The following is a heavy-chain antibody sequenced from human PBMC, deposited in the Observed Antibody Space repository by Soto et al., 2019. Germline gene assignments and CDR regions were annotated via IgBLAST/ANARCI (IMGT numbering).Heavy chain of an antibody. Sequence: QLQLQESGPGLVKPSETLSLTCTVSGGSISSSSYYWGWIRQPPGKGLEWIGSIYYSGSTYYNPSLMSRVTIYVDTSKNQFSLKLSYVTAADTAVYYCARHILTNCSGGSCYSNWFDPWGQGTLVTVSS. D-gene: IGHD2-15*01. CDR3: ARHILTNCSGGSCYSNWFDP. CDR1: GGSISSSSYY. CDR2: IYYSGST. V-gene: IGHV4-39*01. J-gene: IGHJ5*02.